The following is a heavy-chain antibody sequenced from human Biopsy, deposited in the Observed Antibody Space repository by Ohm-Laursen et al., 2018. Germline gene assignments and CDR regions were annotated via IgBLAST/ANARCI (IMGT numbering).Heavy chain of an antibody. CDR3: ARDLPSSYYYAMDV. CDR2: ISHTGYT. V-gene: IGHV4-59*12. Sequence: GTLSLTCTLSGDSITRSYWSWIRQSPGKGLQWIAFISHTGYTSYNPSLKSRVTISVDTSKSQLSLTLRSVTAADTAVYYCARDLPSSYYYAMDVWGQGTTVTVSS. J-gene: IGHJ6*02. CDR1: GDSITRSY.